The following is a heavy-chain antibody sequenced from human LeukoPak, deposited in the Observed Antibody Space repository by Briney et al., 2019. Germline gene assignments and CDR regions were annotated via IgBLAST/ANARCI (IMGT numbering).Heavy chain of an antibody. Sequence: PSETLSLTCTVSGGSISSSSYYWGWIRQPPGKGLEWIGSIYYSGSTYYNPSLKSRVTISVDTSKNQFSLKLSSVTAADTAVYYCAIGLGGVSAYSSSWPTYYYYGMDVWGQGTTVTVSS. D-gene: IGHD6-13*01. CDR3: AIGLGGVSAYSSSWPTYYYYGMDV. V-gene: IGHV4-39*01. J-gene: IGHJ6*02. CDR1: GGSISSSSYY. CDR2: IYYSGST.